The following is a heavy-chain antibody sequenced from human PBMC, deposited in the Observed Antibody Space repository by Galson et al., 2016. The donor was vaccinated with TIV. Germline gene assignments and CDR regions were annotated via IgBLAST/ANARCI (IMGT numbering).Heavy chain of an antibody. V-gene: IGHV1-69*13. CDR2: IIPVFGTT. CDR1: GGTFNSYG. J-gene: IGHJ5*02. Sequence: SVKVSCKASGGTFNSYGISWVRQAPGQGLQWMGGIIPVFGTTKYSQDFQGRVAVTADESTGRAYMELSGLRFDDTAVYFWARSRGYSYGYVDPWGQGTLVTVSA. D-gene: IGHD5-18*01. CDR3: ARSRGYSYGYVDP.